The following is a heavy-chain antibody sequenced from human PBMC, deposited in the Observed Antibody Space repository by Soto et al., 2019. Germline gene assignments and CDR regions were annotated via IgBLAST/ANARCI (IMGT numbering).Heavy chain of an antibody. Sequence: SETLSLTCTVSGGSISSSSYYWGWIRQPPGKGLEWIGSIYYSGSTYYNPSLKSRVTISVDTSKNQFSLKLSSVTAADTAVYYCARYGRDGSSAYGPKHWFDPWGQGTLVTVSS. CDR1: GGSISSSSYY. D-gene: IGHD6-6*01. V-gene: IGHV4-39*01. CDR2: IYYSGST. J-gene: IGHJ5*02. CDR3: ARYGRDGSSAYGPKHWFDP.